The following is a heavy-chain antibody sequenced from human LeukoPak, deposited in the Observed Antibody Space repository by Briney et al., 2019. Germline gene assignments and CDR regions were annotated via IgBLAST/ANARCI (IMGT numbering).Heavy chain of an antibody. Sequence: SETLSLTCAVYGGSFSGYYWSWIRQPPGKGLEWIGEINHSGSTNYNPSLKSRVTISVDTSKNQFSLKLSSVTAADTAVYYCAREVRYCGGDCYREGAFDIWGQGTMVTVSS. CDR2: INHSGST. CDR3: AREVRYCGGDCYREGAFDI. V-gene: IGHV4-34*01. J-gene: IGHJ3*02. CDR1: GGSFSGYY. D-gene: IGHD2-21*02.